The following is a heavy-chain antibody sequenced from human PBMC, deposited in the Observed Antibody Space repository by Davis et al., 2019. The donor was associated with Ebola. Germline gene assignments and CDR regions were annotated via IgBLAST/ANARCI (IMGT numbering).Heavy chain of an antibody. Sequence: GGSLRLSCAASGFTFSSYSMNWVRQAPGKGLEWVSYISSSSSTIHYADSVKGRFTISRDNAKNSLYLQMNSLRDEDTAVYYCARGFGELFFPFFDYWGQGTLVTVSS. CDR2: ISSSSSTI. CDR1: GFTFSSYS. J-gene: IGHJ4*02. CDR3: ARGFGELFFPFFDY. D-gene: IGHD3-10*01. V-gene: IGHV3-48*02.